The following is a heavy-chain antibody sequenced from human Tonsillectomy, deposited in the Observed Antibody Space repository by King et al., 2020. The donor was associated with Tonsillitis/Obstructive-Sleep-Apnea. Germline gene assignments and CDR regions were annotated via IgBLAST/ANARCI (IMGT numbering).Heavy chain of an antibody. CDR1: GGSVSSGSYY. CDR3: ATCSGGSCYGWFDP. Sequence: QLQESGPGLVKPSETLSLTCTVSGGSVSSGSYYWSWIRPPPGKGLEWIGYIYYSGSTNYNPSLKSRVTISVDTSKNQFSLKLSSVTAADTAVYYCATCSGGSCYGWFDPWGQGTLVTVSS. J-gene: IGHJ5*02. CDR2: IYYSGST. V-gene: IGHV4-61*01. D-gene: IGHD2-15*01.